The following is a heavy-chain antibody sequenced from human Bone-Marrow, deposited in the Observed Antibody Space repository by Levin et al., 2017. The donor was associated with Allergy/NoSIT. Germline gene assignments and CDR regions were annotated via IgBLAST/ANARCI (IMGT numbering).Heavy chain of an antibody. CDR3: TRVRISGHQFDV. CDR2: IRRRSNSYST. V-gene: IGHV3-72*01. Sequence: GGSLRLSCVASGFSFSDYYIDWVRQAPGKGLEWLGRIRRRSNSYSTEYVASVRGRFIISRDDSKNSVDLQASSLKSEDTAVYYCTRVRISGHQFDVCGEGTTVTVSS. CDR1: GFSFSDYY. J-gene: IGHJ6*04. D-gene: IGHD6-19*01.